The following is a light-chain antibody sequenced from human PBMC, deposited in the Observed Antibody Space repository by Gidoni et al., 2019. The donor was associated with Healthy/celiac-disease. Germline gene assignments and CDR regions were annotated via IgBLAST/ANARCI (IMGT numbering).Light chain of an antibody. Sequence: EIVMTQAPATLSVSPGERATLSCRASQSVSSNLAWYQQKPGQAPRLLIYGASTRATGIPARFSGSGSGTEFTLTISSLQSEDFAVYYCQQYHNWPPWTFXQXTKVEIK. CDR3: QQYHNWPPWT. J-gene: IGKJ1*01. CDR2: GAS. V-gene: IGKV3-15*01. CDR1: QSVSSN.